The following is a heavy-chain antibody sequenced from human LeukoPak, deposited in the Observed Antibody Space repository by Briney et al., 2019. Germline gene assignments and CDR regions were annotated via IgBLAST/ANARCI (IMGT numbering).Heavy chain of an antibody. J-gene: IGHJ5*02. Sequence: GGSLRLSCAASGFTFSSYAMSWVRQAPGKGLEWVSAISGSGGSTYYADSVKGRFTISRDNSKNTLYLQMNSLRAEDTAVYYCAKGPPGYSSGWYVFSHAYNWFDPWGQGTLVTVSS. V-gene: IGHV3-23*01. CDR1: GFTFSSYA. CDR2: ISGSGGST. CDR3: AKGPPGYSSGWYVFSHAYNWFDP. D-gene: IGHD6-19*01.